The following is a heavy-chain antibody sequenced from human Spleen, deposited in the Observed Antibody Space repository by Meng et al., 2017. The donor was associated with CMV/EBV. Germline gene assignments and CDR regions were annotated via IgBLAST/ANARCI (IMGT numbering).Heavy chain of an antibody. V-gene: IGHV1-69*11. CDR1: EGTFRTCA. CDR3: ARSCNGNTCPFDF. Sequence: NASEGTFRTCAVTWVRQAPGQGLEWMGRIIPIHATTNYAQKFRGRLTITADQSTGTAYMELSSLRSEDAAFYYCARSCNGNTCPFDFWGRGTLVTVSS. CDR2: IIPIHATT. J-gene: IGHJ4*02. D-gene: IGHD2/OR15-2a*01.